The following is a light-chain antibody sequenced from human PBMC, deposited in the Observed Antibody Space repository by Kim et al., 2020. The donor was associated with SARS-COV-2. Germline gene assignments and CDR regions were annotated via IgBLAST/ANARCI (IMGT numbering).Light chain of an antibody. Sequence: VALGQKVRITCQGESLRSYYASWYQQQPGQAPVLVIYGKNNRPSGIPDRFSGSSSGNTASLTITGAQAEDEADYYCNSRDSSGLYVFGTGTKVTVL. CDR1: SLRSYY. CDR2: GKN. J-gene: IGLJ1*01. V-gene: IGLV3-19*01. CDR3: NSRDSSGLYV.